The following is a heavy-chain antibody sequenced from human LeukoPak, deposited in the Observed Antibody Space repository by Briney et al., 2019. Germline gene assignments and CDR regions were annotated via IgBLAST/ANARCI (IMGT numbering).Heavy chain of an antibody. D-gene: IGHD5-18*01. V-gene: IGHV4-39*01. Sequence: SETLSLTCTVSGGSISSSCYYWGWIRQPPGKGLEWIGSIYYSGNTYYNPSLKSRLTISVDTSKNQFSLKLSSVTAADTAVYYCASNLYSYGFDYWGQGTLVTVSS. CDR2: IYYSGNT. J-gene: IGHJ4*02. CDR1: GGSISSSCYY. CDR3: ASNLYSYGFDY.